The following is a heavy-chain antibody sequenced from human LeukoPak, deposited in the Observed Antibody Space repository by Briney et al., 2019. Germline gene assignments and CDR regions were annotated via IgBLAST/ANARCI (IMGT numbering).Heavy chain of an antibody. J-gene: IGHJ5*01. D-gene: IGHD6-19*01. CDR1: GFTFSTYA. V-gene: IGHV3-23*01. Sequence: GGSLRLSCAASGFTFSTYAMTWVRQAPGKGLEWVSAISGSGGSTYYADSVKGRFTISRDNAKNSLYLQMNSLRAEDTAMYYCARGHSAWYLNWFESWGLGTLVIVSP. CDR3: ARGHSAWYLNWFES. CDR2: ISGSGGST.